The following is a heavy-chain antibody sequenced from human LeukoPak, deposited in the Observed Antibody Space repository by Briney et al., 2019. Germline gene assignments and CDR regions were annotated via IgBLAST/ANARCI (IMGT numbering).Heavy chain of an antibody. CDR3: ARDSGYDSYYFDY. Sequence: SVKVSCKASGGTFSSYTISWVRQAPGQGLEWMGRIIPILGTANYAQKFQGRVTITTDESTSTAYMELSSLRSEDTAVYYCARDSGYDSYYFDYWGQGTLVTVSS. CDR1: GGTFSSYT. V-gene: IGHV1-69*16. D-gene: IGHD5-12*01. J-gene: IGHJ4*02. CDR2: IIPILGTA.